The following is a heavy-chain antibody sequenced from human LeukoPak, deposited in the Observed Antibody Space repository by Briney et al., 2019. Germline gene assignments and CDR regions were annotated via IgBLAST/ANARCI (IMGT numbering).Heavy chain of an antibody. Sequence: SQTLSLTCTVSGGSISSGDYYWSWIRQPPGKGLEWIGYIYYSGSTYYNPSLRSRVTISVDTSKNQFSLKLSSVTAADTAVYYCASGDLTTVTSCHYWGQGTLVTVSS. V-gene: IGHV4-30-4*01. CDR1: GGSISSGDYY. J-gene: IGHJ4*02. CDR3: ASGDLTTVTSCHY. CDR2: IYYSGST. D-gene: IGHD4-17*01.